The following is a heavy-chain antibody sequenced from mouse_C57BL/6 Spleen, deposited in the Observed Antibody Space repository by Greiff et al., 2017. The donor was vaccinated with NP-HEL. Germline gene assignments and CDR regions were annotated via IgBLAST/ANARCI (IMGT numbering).Heavy chain of an antibody. J-gene: IGHJ2*01. D-gene: IGHD2-3*01. CDR1: GFNIKDDY. CDR2: IDPENGDT. V-gene: IGHV14-4*01. Sequence: EVQLQESGAELVRPGASVKLSCTASGFNIKDDYMHWVKQRPEQGLEWIGWIDPENGDTEYASKFQGKATITADTSSNTAYLQLSSLTSEDTAVYYCTRGYDRDYWGQGTTLTVSS. CDR3: TRGYDRDY.